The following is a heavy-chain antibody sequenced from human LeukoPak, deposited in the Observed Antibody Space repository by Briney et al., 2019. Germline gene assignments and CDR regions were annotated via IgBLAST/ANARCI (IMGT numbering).Heavy chain of an antibody. J-gene: IGHJ4*02. Sequence: GSLRLSCAASGFTFSSYAMSWVRQPPGKGLEWIGEIHHSGGTNYNPSLKSRVTISVDKSKNQFSLKLSSVTAADTAVYYCARDQVDYDIPDHFDSWGKGTLVTVSS. CDR2: IHHSGGT. D-gene: IGHD3-22*01. CDR3: ARDQVDYDIPDHFDS. V-gene: IGHV4-4*02. CDR1: GFTFSSYAM.